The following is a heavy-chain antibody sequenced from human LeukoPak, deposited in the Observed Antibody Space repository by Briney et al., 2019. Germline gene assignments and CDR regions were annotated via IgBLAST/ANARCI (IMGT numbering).Heavy chain of an antibody. CDR3: VKARYNNGWDYFDY. D-gene: IGHD6-19*01. V-gene: IGHV3-23*01. J-gene: IGHJ4*02. Sequence: GGSLRLSCAASGFTFGTSAMSWVRQAPGKGLEWVSSISGSGGVTYDSDSVKGRLTVSRDNPKSTLYLQMNSLRAEDTATYFCVKARYNNGWDYFDYWGLGTLVTVSS. CDR1: GFTFGTSA. CDR2: ISGSGGVT.